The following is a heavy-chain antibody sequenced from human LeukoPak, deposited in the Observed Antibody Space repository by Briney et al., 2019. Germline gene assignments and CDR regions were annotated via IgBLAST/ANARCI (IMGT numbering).Heavy chain of an antibody. D-gene: IGHD3-22*01. CDR3: AKGAWASRYYYDSSGYYYSFDY. V-gene: IGHV3-23*01. CDR1: GFTFSSYA. CDR2: ISGSGGST. J-gene: IGHJ4*02. Sequence: GASLRLSCAASGFTFSSYAMSWVRQAPGKGLEWVSAISGSGGSTYYADSVEGRFTISRDNSKNTLYLQMNSLRAEDTAVYYCAKGAWASRYYYDSSGYYYSFDYWGQGTLVTVSS.